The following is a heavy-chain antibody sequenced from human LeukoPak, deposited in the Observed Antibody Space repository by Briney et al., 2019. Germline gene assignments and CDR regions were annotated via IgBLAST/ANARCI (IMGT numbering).Heavy chain of an antibody. V-gene: IGHV4-59*12. J-gene: IGHJ5*02. D-gene: IGHD3-10*01. CDR2: IYYSGST. CDR3: ARRVGTMVRGVPSWFDP. CDR1: GDSISSYY. Sequence: SETLSLTCTVSGDSISSYYWSWIRQPPGKGLEWIGYIYYSGSTNYNPSLKSRVTISVDTSKNQFSLKLSSVTAADTAVYYCARRVGTMVRGVPSWFDPWGQGTLVTVSS.